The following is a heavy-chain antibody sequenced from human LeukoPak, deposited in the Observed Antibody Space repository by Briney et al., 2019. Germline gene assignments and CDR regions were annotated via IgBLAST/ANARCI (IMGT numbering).Heavy chain of an antibody. CDR1: GFTFSGYS. D-gene: IGHD3-10*01. J-gene: IGHJ4*02. CDR3: ARGTGEFNNMEWD. CDR2: ISSSSSYI. V-gene: IGHV3-21*01. Sequence: PGGSLRLSCAASGFTFSGYSMNWVRQAPGKGLEWVSSISSSSSYIYYADSVKGRFTISRDNAKNSLYLQMNSLRAEDTAVYYCARGTGEFNNMEWDWGQGTLVTVSS.